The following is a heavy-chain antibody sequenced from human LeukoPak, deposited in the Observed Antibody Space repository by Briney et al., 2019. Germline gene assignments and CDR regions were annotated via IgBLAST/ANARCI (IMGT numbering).Heavy chain of an antibody. J-gene: IGHJ3*01. V-gene: IGHV3-21*01. CDR1: GFTFSSYS. Sequence: PGGSLRLSCAASGFTFSSYSMNWVRQAPGKGLEWVSSISSSSSYIYYADSVKGRFTISRDNAKNSLYLQMNSLRAEDTALYYCASLAVAVENVYDAFDFWGQGTMVTVSS. D-gene: IGHD6-19*01. CDR2: ISSSSSYI. CDR3: ASLAVAVENVYDAFDF.